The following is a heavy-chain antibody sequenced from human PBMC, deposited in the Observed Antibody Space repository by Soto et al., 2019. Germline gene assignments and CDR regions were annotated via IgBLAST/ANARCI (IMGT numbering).Heavy chain of an antibody. CDR1: GFTFSSFG. D-gene: IGHD6-13*01. CDR2: ISYDGTNK. CDR3: ARGGSPIYYYYYGMDV. J-gene: IGHJ6*02. Sequence: LLVESGGGAVQPGRSLRVSCAASGFTFSSFGMNWVRQAPGKGLEWVAFISYDGTNKYYTDSVKGRFTISRDNAKNSLYLQMNSLRAEDTAVYYCARGGSPIYYYYYGMDVWGQGTTVTVSS. V-gene: IGHV3-30-3*01.